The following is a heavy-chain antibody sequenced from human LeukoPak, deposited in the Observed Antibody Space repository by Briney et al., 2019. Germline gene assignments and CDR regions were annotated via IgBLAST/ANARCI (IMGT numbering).Heavy chain of an antibody. Sequence: AASVKVSCKASGYTFTSYDINWVRQATGQGLEWMGWISVYNGNTNYAQNLQGRVTLTTDTSTSTAYMELRSLRSDDTALYYCARTCSSSSCYMVHWGQGTLVTVSS. CDR3: ARTCSSSSCYMVH. D-gene: IGHD2-2*02. J-gene: IGHJ4*02. CDR2: ISVYNGNT. CDR1: GYTFTSYD. V-gene: IGHV1-18*01.